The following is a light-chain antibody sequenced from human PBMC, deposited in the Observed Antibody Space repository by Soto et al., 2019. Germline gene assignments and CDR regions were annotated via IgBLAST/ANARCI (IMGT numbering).Light chain of an antibody. CDR3: QQYNSYSEA. V-gene: IGKV1-5*03. Sequence: DIQMTQSPSTLSASVGDRVIIICRASQTISSWLAWYQQKPGKAPKLLIYKASSLESGVPSRFSGSGSGTEFTLTISSLQPDDFATYYCQQYNSYSEAFGQGTKV. CDR1: QTISSW. CDR2: KAS. J-gene: IGKJ1*01.